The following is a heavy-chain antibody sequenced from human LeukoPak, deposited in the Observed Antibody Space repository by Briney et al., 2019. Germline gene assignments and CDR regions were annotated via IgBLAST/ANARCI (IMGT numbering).Heavy chain of an antibody. Sequence: PGGSLRLSCAASGFTFSSYAMSWVRQAPGKGLEWVSAIRGSGGSTYYADSVKGRFTISRDNSKNTLYLQMNSLRAEDTAVYYCARVLVRCSGGSCYPANFDYWGQGTLVTVSS. J-gene: IGHJ4*02. V-gene: IGHV3-23*01. CDR2: IRGSGGST. CDR3: ARVLVRCSGGSCYPANFDY. D-gene: IGHD2-15*01. CDR1: GFTFSSYA.